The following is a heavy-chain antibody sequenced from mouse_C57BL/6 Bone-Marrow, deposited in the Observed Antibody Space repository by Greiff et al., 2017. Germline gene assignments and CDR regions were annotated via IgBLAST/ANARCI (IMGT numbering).Heavy chain of an antibody. CDR2: INPYNGDT. V-gene: IGHV1-20*01. J-gene: IGHJ2*01. D-gene: IGHD1-1*01. CDR1: GYSFTGYF. Sequence: VQLQQSGPELVKPGDSVKISCKASGYSFTGYFMNWVMQSHGQSLEWIGRINPYNGDTFYNQKFKGKATLTVDKSSSTGHMELRRLTAEDSAVYYCARGDITTAVGSTEYYMDDWGKGTTRTVSS. CDR3: ARGDITTAVGSTEYYMDD.